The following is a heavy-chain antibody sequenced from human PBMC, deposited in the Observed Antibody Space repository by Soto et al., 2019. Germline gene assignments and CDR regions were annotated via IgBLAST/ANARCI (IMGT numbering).Heavy chain of an antibody. J-gene: IGHJ3*01. CDR3: VRGYNSFDV. V-gene: IGHV3-72*01. Sequence: PGGSLRLSCVVSGFIFSDHYMDWVRQAPGKGLEWVGRSRNKAKRYSPEYAGPVKGRFSISRDDSTNSLFLEMSNLKTEETAIYYCVRGYNSFDVWGRGTLVTVSS. CDR2: SRNKAKRYSP. D-gene: IGHD1-20*01. CDR1: GFIFSDHY.